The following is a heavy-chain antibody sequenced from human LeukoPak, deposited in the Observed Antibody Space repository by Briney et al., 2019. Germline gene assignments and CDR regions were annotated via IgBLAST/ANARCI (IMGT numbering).Heavy chain of an antibody. Sequence: GASVKVSCKASGYTFTSYGISWVRQAPGQGLAWMGWISAYNGNTNYAQKLPGRVTMTTDTSTSTAYMELRSLTSDDTAVYYCARDGEGTGAFDIWGQGTMVTVSS. V-gene: IGHV1-18*01. D-gene: IGHD1-1*01. CDR3: ARDGEGTGAFDI. CDR1: GYTFTSYG. CDR2: ISAYNGNT. J-gene: IGHJ3*02.